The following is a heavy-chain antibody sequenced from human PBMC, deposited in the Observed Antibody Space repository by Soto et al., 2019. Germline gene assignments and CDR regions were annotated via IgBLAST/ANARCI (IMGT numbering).Heavy chain of an antibody. CDR2: INAYNGNT. D-gene: IGHD2-21*02. Sequence: QVQLVQSGAEVKKPGASVKVSCKASGYTFTSYGISWVRQAPGQGLEWMGWINAYNGNTNYAQKLQGRDTMTTDTSTSTAYMELRSLRSDDTAVYYCARVRCGGDCYRRAYGMDLRGQGTTVTVSS. CDR1: GYTFTSYG. CDR3: ARVRCGGDCYRRAYGMDL. V-gene: IGHV1-18*01. J-gene: IGHJ6*02.